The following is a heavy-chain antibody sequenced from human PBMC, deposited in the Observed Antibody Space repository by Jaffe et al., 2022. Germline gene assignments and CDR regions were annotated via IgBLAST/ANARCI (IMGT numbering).Heavy chain of an antibody. CDR2: ISSSSSYI. Sequence: EVQLVESGGGLVKPGGSLRLSCAASGFTFSSYSMNWVRQAPGKGLEWVSSISSSSSYIYYADSVKGRFTISRDNAKNSLYLQMNSLRAEDTAVYYCARAPPRPGYTFDYWGQGTLVTVSS. V-gene: IGHV3-21*01. J-gene: IGHJ4*02. CDR1: GFTFSSYS. CDR3: ARAPPRPGYTFDY. D-gene: IGHD6-13*01.